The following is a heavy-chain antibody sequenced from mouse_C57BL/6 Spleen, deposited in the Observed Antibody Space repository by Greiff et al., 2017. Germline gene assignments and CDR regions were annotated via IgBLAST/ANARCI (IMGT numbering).Heavy chain of an antibody. Sequence: QVHVKQSGAELAKPGASVKLSCKASGYTFTSYWMHWVKQRPGQGLEWIGYINPSSGYTKYNQKFKDKATLTADKSSSTAYMQLSSLTYEDSAVFYCARSRDYYGSSYDAMDYWGQGTSVTVSS. J-gene: IGHJ4*01. V-gene: IGHV1-7*01. CDR2: INPSSGYT. CDR3: ARSRDYYGSSYDAMDY. CDR1: GYTFTSYW. D-gene: IGHD1-1*01.